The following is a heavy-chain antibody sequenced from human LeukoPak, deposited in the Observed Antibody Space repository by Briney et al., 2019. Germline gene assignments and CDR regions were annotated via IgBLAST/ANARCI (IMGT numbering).Heavy chain of an antibody. V-gene: IGHV3-48*01. J-gene: IGHJ4*02. D-gene: IGHD5-12*01. CDR1: GFTFSRFN. CDR2: ISTTGTI. Sequence: GGSLRLSCAASGFTFSRFNMNWLRQAPGKGLEWLSYISTTGTIYYAESVKGRFSISRDNAKNSLYLQMNSLRPEDTAVYYCARDGMATINSWGQGTVVTVSS. CDR3: ARDGMATINS.